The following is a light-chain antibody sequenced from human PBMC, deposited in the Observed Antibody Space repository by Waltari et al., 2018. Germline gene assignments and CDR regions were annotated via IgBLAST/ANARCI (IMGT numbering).Light chain of an antibody. CDR1: PGPVPRNHY. CDR3: LLAYGGARV. CDR2: DST. J-gene: IGLJ3*02. V-gene: IGLV7-46*01. Sequence: QAVVTQESSLPVSPGGTVTLTSASSPGPVPRNHYPYWFQQTPGQDPTTLIYDSTNRHSWTPARFSASLLGGKAALTLSGAQPEDEADYYCLLAYGGARVFGRGTKLTVL.